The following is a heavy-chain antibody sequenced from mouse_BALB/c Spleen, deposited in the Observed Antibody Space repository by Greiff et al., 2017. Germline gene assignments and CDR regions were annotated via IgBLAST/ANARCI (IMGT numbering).Heavy chain of an antibody. CDR2: IWSGGST. V-gene: IGHV2-2*02. D-gene: IGHD2-14*01. CDR3: ARNKGDYRYDDYAMDY. CDR1: GFSLTSYG. Sequence: QVQLKESGPGLVQPSQSLSITCTVSGFSLTSYGVHWVRQSPGKGLEWLGVIWSGGSTDYNAAFISRLSISKDNSKSQVFFKMNSLQANDTAIYYCARNKGDYRYDDYAMDYWGQGTSVTVSS. J-gene: IGHJ4*01.